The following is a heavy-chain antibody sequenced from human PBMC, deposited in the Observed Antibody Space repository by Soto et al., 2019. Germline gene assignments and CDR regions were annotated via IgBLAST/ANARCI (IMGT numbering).Heavy chain of an antibody. V-gene: IGHV1-69*13. Sequence: GASVKVSCKDSGGTFSSYAISWVRQAPGQGLERMGGIIPIFGTASYAQKFQGRVTITADESTSTAYMELSSLRSEDTAVYYCATRPFTAIYYYYYGMDVWGQGTTVTVSS. CDR3: ATRPFTAIYYYYYGMDV. J-gene: IGHJ6*02. D-gene: IGHD5-18*01. CDR1: GGTFSSYA. CDR2: IIPIFGTA.